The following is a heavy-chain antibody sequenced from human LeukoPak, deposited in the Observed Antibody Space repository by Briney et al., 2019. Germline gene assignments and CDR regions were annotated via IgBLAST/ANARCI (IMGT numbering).Heavy chain of an antibody. Sequence: PSETLSLTCTVSGGSIIAYYWSWIRQPPGKGLEWIGYISYSGSTKYNPSLKSRVTISVDTSKNQFSLKLSSVTAADTAVYYCARYGMATIQFFDYWGQGTLFTVSS. V-gene: IGHV4-59*01. CDR2: ISYSGST. CDR1: GGSIIAYY. CDR3: ARYGMATIQFFDY. D-gene: IGHD5-24*01. J-gene: IGHJ4*02.